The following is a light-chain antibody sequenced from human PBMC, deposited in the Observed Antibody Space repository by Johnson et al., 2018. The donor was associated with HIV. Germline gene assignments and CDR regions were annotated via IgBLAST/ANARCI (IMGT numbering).Light chain of an antibody. V-gene: IGLV1-51*01. CDR3: GTWDTSLSVYV. J-gene: IGLJ1*01. CDR2: DNN. CDR1: SSNIENNY. Sequence: QSVLTQPPSVSAAPGQTVTISCSGSSSNIENNYVSWYQKLPGTAPKLLIYDNNKRPSGIPDRFSGSKSATSATLGITGLQSGDEADYYCGTWDTSLSVYVFGTGTKFTVL.